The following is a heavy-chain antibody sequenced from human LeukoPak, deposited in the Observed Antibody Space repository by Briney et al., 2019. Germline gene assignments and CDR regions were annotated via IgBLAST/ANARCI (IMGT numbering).Heavy chain of an antibody. CDR2: IYYSGST. V-gene: IGHV4-39*07. J-gene: IGHJ6*02. CDR3: ASLLAASDYYYGMDV. Sequence: SETLSLTCTVSGGSISSSSYYWGWIRQPPGKGLEWIGSIYYSGSTYYNPSLKSRVTISVDTSKNQFSLKLSSVTAADTAVYYCASLLAASDYYYGMDVWGQGTTVTVSS. CDR1: GGSISSSSYY. D-gene: IGHD2/OR15-2a*01.